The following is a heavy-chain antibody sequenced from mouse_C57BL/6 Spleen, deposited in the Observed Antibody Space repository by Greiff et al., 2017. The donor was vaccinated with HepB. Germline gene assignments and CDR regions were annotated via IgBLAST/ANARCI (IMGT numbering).Heavy chain of an antibody. CDR2: IYPRSGNT. D-gene: IGHD1-1*01. V-gene: IGHV1-81*01. CDR1: GYTFTSYG. CDR3: AREGNYYGSSQDY. J-gene: IGHJ4*01. Sequence: VQGVESGAELARPGASVKLSCKASGYTFTSYGISWVKQRTGQGLEWIGEIYPRSGNTYYNEKFKGKATLTADKSSSTAYMELRSLTSEDSAVYFCAREGNYYGSSQDYWGQGTSVTVSS.